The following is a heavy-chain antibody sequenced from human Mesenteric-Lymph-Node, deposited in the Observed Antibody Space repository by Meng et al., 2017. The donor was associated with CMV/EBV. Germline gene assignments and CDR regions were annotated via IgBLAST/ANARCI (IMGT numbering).Heavy chain of an antibody. D-gene: IGHD6-6*01. J-gene: IGHJ4*02. CDR1: VISITSSTW. CDR3: ASRTIASRPSHLDY. V-gene: IGHV4-4*02. Sequence: AVAVISITSSTWWDWVRPPPGLGLEWIGEIYHDGRTNYDASLNARVSMSVDKSRSQFSLNLNSVTVAATAVYYCASRTIASRPSHLDYWGQGALVTV. CDR2: IYHDGRT.